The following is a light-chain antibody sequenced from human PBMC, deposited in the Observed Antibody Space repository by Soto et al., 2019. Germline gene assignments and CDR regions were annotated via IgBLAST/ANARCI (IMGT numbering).Light chain of an antibody. CDR3: ETWDSNTRV. J-gene: IGLJ2*01. V-gene: IGLV4-60*02. CDR1: SLRSSYI. CDR2: LEGSGSY. Sequence: QSVLTQSSSASASLGSSVKLTCTLSSLRSSYIIAWHQQQPGKAPRYLMKLEGSGSYNKGSGVPDRFSGSSSGADRYLTISNLQFEDEANYYCETWDSNTRVFGGGTQLTVL.